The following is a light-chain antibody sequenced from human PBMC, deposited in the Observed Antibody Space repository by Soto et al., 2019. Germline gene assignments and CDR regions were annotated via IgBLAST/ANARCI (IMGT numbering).Light chain of an antibody. V-gene: IGKV3-15*01. CDR3: QQYNNWPLT. CDR1: QSISSN. Sequence: DIVVTQSPATLSVSPGDRATLSCRASQSISSNLAWYHQKPGQAPRLLMFRTSSSATGFPARFSGSGSGTEFNLTISSLQSEDFALYYCQQYNNWPLTFGGGTKVDI. J-gene: IGKJ4*01. CDR2: RTS.